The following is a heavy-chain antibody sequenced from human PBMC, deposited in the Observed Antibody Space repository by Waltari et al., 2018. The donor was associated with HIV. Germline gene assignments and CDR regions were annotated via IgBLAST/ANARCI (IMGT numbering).Heavy chain of an antibody. CDR2: IWFDGVNK. Sequence: QVQLVESGGGVVQPGRSLRLSCAASGFTFSGYGMHWVRQAPGKGLDWVAVIWFDGVNKYYADSVKGRFTISRDNSKNTLYLQMNSLRAEDTAVYYCARHPTPFTGYNSFDYWGQGTLVTVSS. V-gene: IGHV3-33*01. CDR1: GFTFSGYG. D-gene: IGHD5-12*01. J-gene: IGHJ4*02. CDR3: ARHPTPFTGYNSFDY.